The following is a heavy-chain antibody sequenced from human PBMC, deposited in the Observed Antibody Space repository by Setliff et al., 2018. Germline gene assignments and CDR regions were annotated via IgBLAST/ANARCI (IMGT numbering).Heavy chain of an antibody. J-gene: IGHJ6*02. CDR1: GGSISSYY. Sequence: SETLSLTCTVSGGSISSYYWSWIRQPPGKGLEWIGYIYYSGSTNYNPSLKSRVTISVDTSKNQFSLKLSSVTAADTAVYYCARGPPYYDILTGFDYYYYGMDVWGQGTTVTVSS. V-gene: IGHV4-59*01. D-gene: IGHD3-9*01. CDR2: IYYSGST. CDR3: ARGPPYYDILTGFDYYYYGMDV.